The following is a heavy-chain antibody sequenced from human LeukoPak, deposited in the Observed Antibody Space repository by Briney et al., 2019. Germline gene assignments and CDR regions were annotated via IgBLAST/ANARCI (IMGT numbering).Heavy chain of an antibody. V-gene: IGHV1-46*01. CDR1: GYTFTSYY. Sequence: ASVKVSCKASGYTFTSYYMHWVRQAPGQGLKWMGIINPSGGSTSYAQKFQGRVTMTRDTSTSTVYMELSSLRSEDTAVYYCARDRDSSGWYGAFDIWGQGTMVTVSS. J-gene: IGHJ3*02. D-gene: IGHD6-19*01. CDR3: ARDRDSSGWYGAFDI. CDR2: INPSGGST.